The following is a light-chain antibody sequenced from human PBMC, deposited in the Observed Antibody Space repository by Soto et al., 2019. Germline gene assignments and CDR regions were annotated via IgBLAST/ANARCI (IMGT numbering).Light chain of an antibody. J-gene: IGKJ3*01. CDR3: QQRSNWPPFS. V-gene: IGKV3-11*01. CDR1: QSVRSY. CDR2: DAS. Sequence: EIVLTQSPATLSLSPGERATLSCRASQSVRSYLAWYQQKPGQAPRLLIYDASNRATGIPARFSGSGSGTDFTLTISSLEQEDFVVYYCQQRSNWPPFSFGPGTKVDIK.